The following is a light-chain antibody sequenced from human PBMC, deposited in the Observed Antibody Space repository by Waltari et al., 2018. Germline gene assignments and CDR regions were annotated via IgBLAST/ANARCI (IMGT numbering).Light chain of an antibody. Sequence: DIQLTQSPSFLSASVGDRVTITCRASQDISSSLVWYQQKPGKAPKLLTYDASTFQTGVPSRFGGSGAGTEFTLTISSLQPEDLATYYCQQLKSFPPVTFGQGTRLDIK. V-gene: IGKV1-9*01. J-gene: IGKJ5*01. CDR3: QQLKSFPPVT. CDR2: DAS. CDR1: QDISSS.